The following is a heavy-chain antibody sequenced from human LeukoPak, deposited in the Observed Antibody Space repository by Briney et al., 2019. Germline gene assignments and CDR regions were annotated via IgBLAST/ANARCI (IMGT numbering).Heavy chain of an antibody. CDR1: GYTFTSYG. CDR3: ATGDSSGYYPTFDY. Sequence: GASVKVSCKASGYTFTSYGISWVRQAPGQGLEWMGWISAYNGNTNYAQKLQGRVTMTTDTSTSTAYMELRSLRSDDTVVYYCATGDSSGYYPTFDYWGQGTLVTVSS. CDR2: ISAYNGNT. V-gene: IGHV1-18*01. J-gene: IGHJ4*02. D-gene: IGHD3-22*01.